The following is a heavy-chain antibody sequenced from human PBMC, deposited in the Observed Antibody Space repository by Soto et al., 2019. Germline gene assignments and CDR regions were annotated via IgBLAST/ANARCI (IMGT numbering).Heavy chain of an antibody. CDR3: ARDGRREAAADY. CDR2: IWYDGSNK. D-gene: IGHD6-13*01. J-gene: IGHJ4*02. V-gene: IGHV3-33*01. Sequence: GGSLRLSCAASGFTFSSYGMHWVRQAPGKGLEWVAVIWYDGSNKYYADSVKGRFTISRDNSKNTLYLQMNSLRAEDTAVYYCARDGRREAAADYWGQGTLVTVSS. CDR1: GFTFSSYG.